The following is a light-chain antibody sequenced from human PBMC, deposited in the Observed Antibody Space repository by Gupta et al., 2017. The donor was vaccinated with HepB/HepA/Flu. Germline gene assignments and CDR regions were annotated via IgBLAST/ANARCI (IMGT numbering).Light chain of an antibody. Sequence: ENVLTQSPGTLPLSPGQRATLSCRASQTVNTYLAWYQQKPGQAPRLLIYDSFKRATGVPARFSGSGSGTDFTLTISSLEPEDVAIYYCQQRNNWPLTFGGGTKVEIK. CDR2: DSF. J-gene: IGKJ4*01. V-gene: IGKV3-11*01. CDR1: QTVNTY. CDR3: QQRNNWPLT.